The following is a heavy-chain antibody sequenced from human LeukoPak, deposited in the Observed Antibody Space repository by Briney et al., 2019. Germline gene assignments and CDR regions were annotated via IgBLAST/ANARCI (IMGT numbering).Heavy chain of an antibody. CDR3: ARDSPERGYSYGPLDNYFDY. D-gene: IGHD5-18*01. CDR2: IKQDGSEE. J-gene: IGHJ4*02. Sequence: GGSLRLSCAASGFTFSSYWMTWVRQTPGEGLEWVANIKQDGSEEYYVDSVKGRFIISRDNAKNSLNLQMNSLRAEDTALYYCARDSPERGYSYGPLDNYFDYWGQGTLVTVSS. CDR1: GFTFSSYW. V-gene: IGHV3-7*01.